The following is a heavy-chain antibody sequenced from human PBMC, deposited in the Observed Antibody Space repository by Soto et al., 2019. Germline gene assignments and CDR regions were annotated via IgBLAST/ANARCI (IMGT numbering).Heavy chain of an antibody. CDR1: GFTFSSYA. Sequence: GGSLRLSCAASGFTFSSYAMSWVHQAPGKGLEWVSAISGSGGSTYYADSVKGRFTISRDNSKNTLYLQMNSLRAEDTAVYYCAKAGRGMEWLLYYFDYWGQGTLVTVSS. V-gene: IGHV3-23*01. CDR3: AKAGRGMEWLLYYFDY. D-gene: IGHD3-3*01. J-gene: IGHJ4*02. CDR2: ISGSGGST.